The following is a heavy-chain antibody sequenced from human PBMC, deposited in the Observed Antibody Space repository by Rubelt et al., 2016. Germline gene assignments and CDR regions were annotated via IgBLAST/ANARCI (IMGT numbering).Heavy chain of an antibody. J-gene: IGHJ4*02. Sequence: EVQLVESGGGLVQPGGSLRLSCAASGFTFSSYWMSWVRQAPGKGLEWVASINLPGSEEYYVDSVKGRFTISRDNTKNSLYLQMKSLRPEDTAVYHCARVRGNGDYYYWGQGTLVTVSS. D-gene: IGHD3-3*01. V-gene: IGHV3-7*04. CDR1: GFTFSSYW. CDR3: ARVRGNGDYYY. CDR2: INLPGSEE.